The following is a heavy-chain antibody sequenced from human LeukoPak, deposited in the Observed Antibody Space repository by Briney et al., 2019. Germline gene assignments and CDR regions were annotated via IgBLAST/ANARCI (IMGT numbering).Heavy chain of an antibody. V-gene: IGHV3-74*01. D-gene: IGHD5-18*01. J-gene: IGHJ4*02. Sequence: GGSLRLSCAASGFTFSSYWMHWVRQAPGKGLVWVSRINSDGSSTSYADSVKGRFTISRDNAKNTLYLQMNSLRAEDTAVYYCAKAPLDSYGYFDGYWGQGTLATVSS. CDR2: INSDGSST. CDR3: AKAPLDSYGYFDGY. CDR1: GFTFSSYW.